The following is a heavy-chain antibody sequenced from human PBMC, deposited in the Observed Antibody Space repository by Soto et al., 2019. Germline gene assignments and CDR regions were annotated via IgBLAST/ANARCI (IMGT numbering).Heavy chain of an antibody. J-gene: IGHJ5*02. V-gene: IGHV3-48*02. D-gene: IGHD3-9*01. Sequence: GGSLRLSCAASGFTFSSYSMNWVRQAPGKGLEWVSYISSSSSTIYYADSVKGRFTISRDNAKNSLYLQMNSLRDEDTAVYYCARDGELRYFDWLLFDWFDPWGQGTLVTVSS. CDR1: GFTFSSYS. CDR3: ARDGELRYFDWLLFDWFDP. CDR2: ISSSSSTI.